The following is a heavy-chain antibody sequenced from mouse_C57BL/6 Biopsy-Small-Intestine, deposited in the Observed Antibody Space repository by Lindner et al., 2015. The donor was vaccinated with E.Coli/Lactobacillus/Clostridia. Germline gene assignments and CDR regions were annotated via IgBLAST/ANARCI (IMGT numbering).Heavy chain of an antibody. CDR3: ASARGDGSFAY. D-gene: IGHD2-3*01. J-gene: IGHJ3*01. Sequence: VQLQESWTWPVAPSQSLSITCTVSGFSLTSFGVDWVRQSPGKGLEWLGVIWTIGSTNYNSALKSRLSISKDNSKSQVFLKMDSLQTDDTAMYYCASARGDGSFAYWGQGTLVTVSA. V-gene: IGHV2-6*01. CDR1: GFSLTSFG. CDR2: IWTIGST.